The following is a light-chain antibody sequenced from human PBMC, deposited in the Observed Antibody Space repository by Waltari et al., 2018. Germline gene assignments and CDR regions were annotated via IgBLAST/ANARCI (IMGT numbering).Light chain of an antibody. CDR2: DVS. V-gene: IGLV2-8*01. J-gene: IGLJ2*01. Sequence: QPTLTPPPSPPGSPGHSVTLSRARTISDLGAYNYVTWYQPHPRKPPKLIIDDVSNRPSGVPGRFSGSKAGNTASLTVSGLQAEDEADYYCGSYACHNNFGVFGGGTKLTVL. CDR3: GSYACHNNFGV. CDR1: ISDLGAYNY.